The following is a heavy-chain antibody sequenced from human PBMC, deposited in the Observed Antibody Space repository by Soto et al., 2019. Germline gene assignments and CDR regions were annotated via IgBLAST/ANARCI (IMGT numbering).Heavy chain of an antibody. CDR1: GFTFYNYG. J-gene: IGHJ4*02. CDR3: AREAGYQETIGQALPAC. Sequence: QVQLVESGGGVVQPGGSLRLSCAASGFTFYNYGMHWVRQAPGKGLEWVAGIWHDASNKYYAGSVKGRFTISRDNSKNMLYLQMNSLRADDTAAYYWAREAGYQETIGQALPACWGQGIRVTVSS. V-gene: IGHV3-33*01. D-gene: IGHD2-15*01. CDR2: IWHDASNK.